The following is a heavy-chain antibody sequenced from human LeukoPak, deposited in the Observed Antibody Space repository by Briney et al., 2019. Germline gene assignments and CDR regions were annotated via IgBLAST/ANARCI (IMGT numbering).Heavy chain of an antibody. Sequence: SETLSLTCTVFGGSINSSSYYWGWIRQPPGKGLEWIGSIYHSGSTYYNPSLKNRVTISVDTSNNQFSLKLSSVTAADTAVYYCTRNPTGGYYYFDYWGQGMLVTVSS. CDR1: GGSINSSSYY. V-gene: IGHV4-39*07. D-gene: IGHD2-8*02. CDR2: IYHSGST. CDR3: TRNPTGGYYYFDY. J-gene: IGHJ4*02.